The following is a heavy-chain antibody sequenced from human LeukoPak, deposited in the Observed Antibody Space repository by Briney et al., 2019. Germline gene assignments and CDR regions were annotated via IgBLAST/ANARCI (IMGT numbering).Heavy chain of an antibody. CDR2: INPNSGGT. J-gene: IGHJ4*02. CDR1: GYTFTGYY. Sequence: ASVKVSCKASGYTFTGYYMHWVRQAPGQGLEWMGWINPNSGGTNYAQKFQGRVTMTRDTSISTAYMELSRLRSDDTAVYYCAAQYYYDSSALSAGYWGQGTLVTVSS. D-gene: IGHD3-22*01. CDR3: AAQYYYDSSALSAGY. V-gene: IGHV1-2*02.